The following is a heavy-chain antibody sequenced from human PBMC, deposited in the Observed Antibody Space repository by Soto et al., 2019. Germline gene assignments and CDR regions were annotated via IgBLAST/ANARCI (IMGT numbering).Heavy chain of an antibody. CDR2: IYNSGST. CDR3: ARNIGENYDFWSRLYRQNYYYYMVV. CDR1: GGAVLTRCYY. Sequence: PSLLLFWTRTVSGGAVLTRCYYCGCFCQPPGNSLSCIGSIYNSGSTYYNPAIKSRVTRSVDTSKNQFSLKLSSVTAADTAVYYCARNIGENYDFWSRLYRQNYYYYMVVWGKGTTVTVSS. V-gene: IGHV4-39*01. J-gene: IGHJ6*03. D-gene: IGHD3-3*01.